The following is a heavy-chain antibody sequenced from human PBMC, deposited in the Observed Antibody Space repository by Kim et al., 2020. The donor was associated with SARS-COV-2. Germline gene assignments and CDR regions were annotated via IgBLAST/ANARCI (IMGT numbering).Heavy chain of an antibody. CDR2: ISSSSSYI. Sequence: GRSLRLSCAASGFTFSSYSMNWVRQAPGKGLEWVSSISSSSSYIYYADSVKGRFTISRDNAKNSLYLQMNSLRAEDTAVYYCARAPVFTKGATTFDYWGQGTLVTVSS. D-gene: IGHD1-26*01. CDR3: ARAPVFTKGATTFDY. CDR1: GFTFSSYS. J-gene: IGHJ4*02. V-gene: IGHV3-21*01.